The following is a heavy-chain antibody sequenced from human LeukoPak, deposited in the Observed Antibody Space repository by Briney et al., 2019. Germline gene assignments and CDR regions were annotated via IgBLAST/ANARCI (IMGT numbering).Heavy chain of an antibody. J-gene: IGHJ4*02. D-gene: IGHD1-26*01. CDR2: ISGGGGST. Sequence: GGSLRLSCAASGFTFSRYQMNWVRQAPGKGLEWVSTISGGGGSTYYADSVKGRFTISRDNSKNTLYLQVNSLRAEDTAVYYCAKGGKWDVTPFDYWGQGTLVTVSS. CDR3: AKGGKWDVTPFDY. CDR1: GFTFSRYQ. V-gene: IGHV3-23*01.